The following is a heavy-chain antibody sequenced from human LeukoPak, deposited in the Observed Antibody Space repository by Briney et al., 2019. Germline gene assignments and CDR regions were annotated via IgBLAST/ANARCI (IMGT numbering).Heavy chain of an antibody. J-gene: IGHJ6*02. D-gene: IGHD2-2*01. CDR3: ARVTVYCSSTSCHNYYYYGMDV. CDR1: GYTFTSYG. CDR2: ISAYNGNT. V-gene: IGHV1-18*01. Sequence: ASVKVSCKASGYTFTSYGISWVRQAPGQGLEWMGWISAYNGNTNYAQKFQGRVTITADESTSTAYVELSSLRSEDTAVYYCARVTVYCSSTSCHNYYYYGMDVWGQGTTVTVSS.